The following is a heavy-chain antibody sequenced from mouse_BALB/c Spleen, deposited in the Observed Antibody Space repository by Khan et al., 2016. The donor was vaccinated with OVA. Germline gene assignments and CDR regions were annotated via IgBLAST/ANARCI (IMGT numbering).Heavy chain of an antibody. J-gene: IGHJ4*01. CDR2: INTYTGEP. D-gene: IGHD2-10*01. CDR3: ARPPYFSYTLDH. V-gene: IGHV9-3-1*01. Sequence: QIQFVQSGPELKKPGETVKISCKASGYTFTNYGMNWVKQPPGKALKWMGWINTYTGEPTYADDFKGRFAFSLETSASTAYLQINNLKNEDTATYFCARPPYFSYTLDHWGQGTSVTVSS. CDR1: GYTFTNYG.